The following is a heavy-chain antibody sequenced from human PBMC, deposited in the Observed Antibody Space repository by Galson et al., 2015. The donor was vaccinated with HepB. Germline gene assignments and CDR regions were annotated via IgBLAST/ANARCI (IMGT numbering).Heavy chain of an antibody. CDR2: INPNSGGT. Sequence: SVKVSCKASGGTFSSYAISWVRQAPGQGLEWMGWINPNSGGTNYAQKFQGWVTMTRDTSISTAYMELSRLRSDDTAVYYCARGAGSSSGKMSYWGQGTLVTVSS. J-gene: IGHJ4*02. D-gene: IGHD6-6*01. CDR1: GGTFSSYA. CDR3: ARGAGSSSGKMSY. V-gene: IGHV1-2*04.